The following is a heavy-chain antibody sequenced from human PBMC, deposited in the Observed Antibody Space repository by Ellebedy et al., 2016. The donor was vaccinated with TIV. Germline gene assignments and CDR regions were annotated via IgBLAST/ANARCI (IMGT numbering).Heavy chain of an antibody. CDR2: ISYDGSNK. V-gene: IGHV3-30*18. D-gene: IGHD3-22*01. Sequence: GGSLRLXXAASGFTFSSYGMHWVRQAPGKGLEWVAVISYDGSNKYYADSVKGRFTISRDNSKNTLYLQMNSLRAEDTAVYYCAKDIRRYDSSGYFPDYWGQGTLVTVSS. J-gene: IGHJ4*02. CDR1: GFTFSSYG. CDR3: AKDIRRYDSSGYFPDY.